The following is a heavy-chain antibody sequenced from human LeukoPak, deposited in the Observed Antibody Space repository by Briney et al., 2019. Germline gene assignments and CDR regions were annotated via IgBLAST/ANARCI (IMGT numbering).Heavy chain of an antibody. V-gene: IGHV1-2*02. CDR2: INPNSGGT. CDR1: GYTFTGYY. J-gene: IGHJ4*02. D-gene: IGHD7-27*01. Sequence: ASVNVSCKASGYTFTGYYMHWVRPAPGQGLEWMGWINPNSGGTNYAQKFQGRVTMTRDTSISTAYMELSRLRSDDTAVYYCARDHGTGNNWGYYWGQGTLVTVSS. CDR3: ARDHGTGNNWGYY.